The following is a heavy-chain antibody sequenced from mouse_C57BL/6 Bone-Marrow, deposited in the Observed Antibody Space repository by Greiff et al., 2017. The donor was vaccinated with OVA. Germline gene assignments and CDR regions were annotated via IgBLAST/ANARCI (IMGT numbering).Heavy chain of an antibody. J-gene: IGHJ4*01. CDR3: ARREAICSLYAMDY. CDR1: GYTFTSYW. V-gene: IGHV1-59*01. CDR2: IDPSDSYT. D-gene: IGHD6-2*01. Sequence: QVQLQQPGAELVRPGTSVKLSCKASGYTFTSYWMHWVKQRPGQGLEWIGVIDPSDSYTNYNQKFKGKATLTVETSSSTAYMQLSSLTSEDSAVYYCARREAICSLYAMDYWGQGTSVTVSS.